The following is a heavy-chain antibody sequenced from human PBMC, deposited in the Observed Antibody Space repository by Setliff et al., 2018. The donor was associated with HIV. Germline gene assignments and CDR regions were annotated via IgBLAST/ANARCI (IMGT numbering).Heavy chain of an antibody. V-gene: IGHV4-59*08. J-gene: IGHJ4*02. CDR2: VFYNGDT. CDR1: GGSIRSYY. Sequence: SETLSLTCTVSGGSIRSYYWSWIRQSPGKGLDWIGYVFYNGDTAYNPSLKSRLTISVDTSKSQFSLKLTSVTAADTAVYYCARQMTIPGVAVTPVDYWGQGALFTVSS. D-gene: IGHD3-3*01. CDR3: ARQMTIPGVAVTPVDY.